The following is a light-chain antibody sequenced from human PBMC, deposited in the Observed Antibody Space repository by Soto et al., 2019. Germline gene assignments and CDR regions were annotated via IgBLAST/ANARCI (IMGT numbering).Light chain of an antibody. CDR3: QQYNSYWT. V-gene: IGKV1-9*01. CDR1: QGISSY. J-gene: IGKJ1*01. CDR2: AAS. Sequence: IQLTQSPSSLSASVGDRVTITCRASQGISSYLAWYQQKPGKAPKVLIYAASTLQTGVPSRFSGSGSGTDFTLTISSLQPEDFATYYCQQYNSYWTFGQGTKVDI.